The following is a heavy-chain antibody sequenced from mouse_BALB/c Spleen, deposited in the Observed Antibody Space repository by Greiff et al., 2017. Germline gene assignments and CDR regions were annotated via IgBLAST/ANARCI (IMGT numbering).Heavy chain of an antibody. Sequence: EVKLMESGGGLVKPGGSLKLSCAASGFTFSSYGMSWVRQTPDKRLEWVATISSGGSYTYYPDSVKGRFTISRDNAKNTLYLQMSSLKSEDTAMYYCARQEAYWGQGTLVTVSA. J-gene: IGHJ3*01. CDR2: ISSGGSYT. V-gene: IGHV5-6*03. CDR3: ARQEAY. CDR1: GFTFSSYG.